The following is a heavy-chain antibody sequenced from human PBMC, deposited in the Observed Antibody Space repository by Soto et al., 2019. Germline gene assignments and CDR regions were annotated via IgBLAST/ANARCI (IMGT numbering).Heavy chain of an antibody. V-gene: IGHV4-39*01. CDR2: IYYSGST. CDR3: ARLDTAMALQFDY. D-gene: IGHD5-18*01. Sequence: SETLSLTCTVSGGSISSSSYYWGWIRQPPGKGLEWIGSIYYSGSTYYNPSLKSRVTISVDTSKNQFSLKLSSVTAADTAVYYCARLDTAMALQFDYWGQGTLVTVSS. J-gene: IGHJ4*02. CDR1: GGSISSSSYY.